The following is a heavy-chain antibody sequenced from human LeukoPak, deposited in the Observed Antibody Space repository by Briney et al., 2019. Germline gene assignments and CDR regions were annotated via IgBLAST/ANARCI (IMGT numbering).Heavy chain of an antibody. D-gene: IGHD6-19*01. CDR3: ARDQLAVAGRGYFDY. CDR1: GGSISSSSYY. CDR2: IYHSGNT. J-gene: IGHJ4*02. V-gene: IGHV4-39*07. Sequence: SETLSLTCTVSGGSISSSSYYWGWIRQPPGKGLEWIGNIYHSGNTYYNPSLKSRVSLSVDTSENQFSLKLSSVTAADTAVYYCARDQLAVAGRGYFDYWGQGTLVTVSS.